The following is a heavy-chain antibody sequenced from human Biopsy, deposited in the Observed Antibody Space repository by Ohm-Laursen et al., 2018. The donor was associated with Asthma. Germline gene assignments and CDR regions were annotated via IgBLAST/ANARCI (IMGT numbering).Heavy chain of an antibody. CDR3: VRGSSSWHHGPFHYYYGLDV. J-gene: IGHJ6*02. V-gene: IGHV4-39*01. Sequence: GTLSLTCSLSSGSGGYMRSGNYYWGWIRQPPGKGLERIGSIYYSGTTYYNPSLESRVTVSADTSKSQFSMKLTFVTAADTAVYYCVRGSSSWHHGPFHYYYGLDVWGQGTTATVSS. CDR1: SGSGGYMRSGNYY. CDR2: IYYSGTT. D-gene: IGHD6-13*01.